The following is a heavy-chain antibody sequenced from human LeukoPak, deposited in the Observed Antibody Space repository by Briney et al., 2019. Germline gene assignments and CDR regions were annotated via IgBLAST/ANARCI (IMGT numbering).Heavy chain of an antibody. CDR3: ARGAWATRLGS. D-gene: IGHD2-15*01. CDR2: IYESGTT. J-gene: IGHJ4*02. V-gene: IGHV4-34*01. Sequence: SETLSLTCAVYGESLNSYYWSWVRQPPGDGLEWIGEIYESGTTEYNPSLKSRVTISMVPSKQQFSLSLSSVTAADTAVHYCARGAWATRLGSWGLGTPVIVSS. CDR1: GESLNSYY.